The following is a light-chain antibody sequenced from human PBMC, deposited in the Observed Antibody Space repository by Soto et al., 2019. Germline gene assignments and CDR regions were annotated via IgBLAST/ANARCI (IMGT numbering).Light chain of an antibody. CDR3: QQRSNWPPIT. V-gene: IGKV3-11*01. CDR1: QSVSKY. CDR2: DAS. Sequence: EIVLTHSPGTLSLSPWEVATLSCRASQSVSKYLAWYQQKSGQAPRLLIYDASNRATGIPARFSGSGSGTDFTLTISSLEPEDFAVYYCQQRSNWPPITFGQGTRLEIK. J-gene: IGKJ5*01.